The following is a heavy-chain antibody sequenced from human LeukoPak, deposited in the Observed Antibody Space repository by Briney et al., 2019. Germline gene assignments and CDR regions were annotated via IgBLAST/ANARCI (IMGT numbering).Heavy chain of an antibody. CDR2: IYYSGST. V-gene: IGHV4-59*01. Sequence: PSETLSLTCTVSGGSISGYYWSWLRQPPGKGLEWIGYIYYSGSTDYNPSLKSRVTISVDTSKNQFSLKLSSVTAADTAVYYCARRYYDSSGYYQDYWGQGTLVTVSS. D-gene: IGHD3-22*01. J-gene: IGHJ4*02. CDR3: ARRYYDSSGYYQDY. CDR1: GGSISGYY.